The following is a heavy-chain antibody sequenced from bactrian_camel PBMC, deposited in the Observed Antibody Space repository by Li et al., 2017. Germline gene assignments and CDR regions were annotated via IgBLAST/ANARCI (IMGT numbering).Heavy chain of an antibody. CDR2: IYTQGGTT. Sequence: HVQLVESGGDSVQAGGSLTLSCVASRYTSRNYPCMGWFRQAPGKEREGIATIYTQGGTTCYSDSVKGRFTISQDNAKNTLYLQMNNLKPEDTGTYYCAADDVGGTCADLRGYIYFGQRTQVTVS. J-gene: IGHJ4*01. CDR3: AADDVGGTCADLRGYIY. V-gene: IGHV3S1*01. D-gene: IGHD7*01. CDR1: RYTSRNYPC.